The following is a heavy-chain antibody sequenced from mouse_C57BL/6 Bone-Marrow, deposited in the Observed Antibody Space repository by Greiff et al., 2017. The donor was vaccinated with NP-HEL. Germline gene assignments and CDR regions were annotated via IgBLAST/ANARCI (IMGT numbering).Heavy chain of an antibody. CDR1: GFSFNTYA. D-gene: IGHD2-1*01. V-gene: IGHV10-1*01. J-gene: IGHJ3*01. Sequence: EVHLVESGGGLVQPKGSLKLSCAASGFSFNTYAMNWVRQAPGKGLEWVARIRSKSNNYATYYADSVKDRFTISRDDSESMLYLQMNNLKTEDTAMYYCVRRYYGNSFAYWGQGTLVTVSA. CDR2: IRSKSNNYAT. CDR3: VRRYYGNSFAY.